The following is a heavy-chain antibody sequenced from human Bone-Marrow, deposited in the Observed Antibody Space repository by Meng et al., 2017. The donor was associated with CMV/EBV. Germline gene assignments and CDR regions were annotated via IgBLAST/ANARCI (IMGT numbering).Heavy chain of an antibody. CDR3: ARALIQLWYP. CDR1: GYSISSGYY. V-gene: IGHV4-38-2*02. J-gene: IGHJ5*02. CDR2: IYHSGST. D-gene: IGHD5-18*01. Sequence: SETLSLTCTVSGYSISSGYYWGWIRQPPGKGLEWIGSIYHSGSTYYNPSLKSRVTISVDTSKNQFSLKLSSVTAADTAVYYCARALIQLWYPWGQGTRVTGSS.